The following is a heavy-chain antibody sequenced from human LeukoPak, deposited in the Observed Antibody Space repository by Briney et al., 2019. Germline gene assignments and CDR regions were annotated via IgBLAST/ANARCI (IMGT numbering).Heavy chain of an antibody. Sequence: SETLSLTCTVSGGSISSYYWSWTRQPPGKGLEWIGYIYYSGSTNYNPSLKSRVTISVDTSKNQFSLKLSSVTAADTAVYYCARLGSSWYDAFDIWGQGTMVTVSS. V-gene: IGHV4-59*08. CDR3: ARLGSSWYDAFDI. D-gene: IGHD6-13*01. CDR1: GGSISSYY. J-gene: IGHJ3*02. CDR2: IYYSGST.